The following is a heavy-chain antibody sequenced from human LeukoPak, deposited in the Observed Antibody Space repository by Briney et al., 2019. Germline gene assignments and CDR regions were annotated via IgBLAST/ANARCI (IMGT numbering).Heavy chain of an antibody. Sequence: SETLSLTCTVSGDSISSSNYYWAWIRQPPGKGLEWIGSIYYSGSTYYNPSLKSRVTISVDTSKNQFSLKLSSVTAADTAVYYCASPYYGTGSYVDYWGQGTLVTVSS. CDR2: IYYSGST. V-gene: IGHV4-39*01. CDR1: GDSISSSNYY. CDR3: ASPYYGTGSYVDY. J-gene: IGHJ4*02. D-gene: IGHD3-10*01.